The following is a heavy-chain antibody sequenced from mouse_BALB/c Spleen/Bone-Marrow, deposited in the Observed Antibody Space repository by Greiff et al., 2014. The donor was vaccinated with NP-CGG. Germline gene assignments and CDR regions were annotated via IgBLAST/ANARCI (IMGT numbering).Heavy chain of an antibody. CDR2: IRNKGNGYTT. Sequence: EVMLVESGGGLVQPGGSLRLSCATSGFTFTDYYMSWVRQPPGKALEWLGFIRNKGNGYTTEYSASVKGRFTISRDNSQSILYLQMNPLRAEDSATYYCARDDYGFDYWGQGTTLTVSS. CDR3: ARDDYGFDY. J-gene: IGHJ2*01. V-gene: IGHV7-3*02. D-gene: IGHD1-1*01. CDR1: GFTFTDYY.